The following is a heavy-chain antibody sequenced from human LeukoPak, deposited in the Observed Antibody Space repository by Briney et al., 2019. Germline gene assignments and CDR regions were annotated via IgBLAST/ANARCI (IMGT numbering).Heavy chain of an antibody. CDR1: GGSISGSNW. V-gene: IGHV4-4*02. Sequence: SGTLSLTCAVSGGSISGSNWWSRVRQPPGKGLEWIGEIYHSGSTNYNPSLKSRVTISVDTSKNQFSLKLSSVTAADTAVYYCARDGSSSWYYFDYWGQGTLVTVSS. CDR3: ARDGSSSWYYFDY. CDR2: IYHSGST. J-gene: IGHJ4*02. D-gene: IGHD6-13*01.